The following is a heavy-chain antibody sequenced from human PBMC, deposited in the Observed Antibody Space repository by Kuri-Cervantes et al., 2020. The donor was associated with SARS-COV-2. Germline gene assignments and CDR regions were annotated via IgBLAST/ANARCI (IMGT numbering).Heavy chain of an antibody. J-gene: IGHJ5*02. Sequence: ASVKVSCKASGYTFTGYYMHWVRQAPGKGLEWMGGFDPEDGETIYAQKFQGRVTMTEDTSTDTAYMELSSLRSEDTAVYYCATSSVVGVLSYWFDPWGQGTLVTVSS. CDR2: FDPEDGET. V-gene: IGHV1-24*01. CDR1: GYTFTGYY. D-gene: IGHD3-3*01. CDR3: ATSSVVGVLSYWFDP.